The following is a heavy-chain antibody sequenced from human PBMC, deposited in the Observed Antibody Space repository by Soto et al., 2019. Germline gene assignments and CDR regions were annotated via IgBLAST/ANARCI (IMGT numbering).Heavy chain of an antibody. V-gene: IGHV3-21*01. J-gene: IGHJ5*02. CDR1: GVIIRNSA. CDR3: ARSIAAAVERVGFDT. D-gene: IGHD6-13*01. Sequence: EVQLVESGGGLVKPGGSLRLSCAGSGVIIRNSAMNWVRQAPGKGLEWVSSISSSSSYIYYADSVKGRFTISRDNAENSLYLQLNGLRAADTAVYYCARSIAAAVERVGFDTWGQGTLVTVSS. CDR2: ISSSSSYI.